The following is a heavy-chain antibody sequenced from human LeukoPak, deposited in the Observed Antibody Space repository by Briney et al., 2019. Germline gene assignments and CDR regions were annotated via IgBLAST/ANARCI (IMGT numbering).Heavy chain of an antibody. Sequence: PGGSLRLPCSASGLTFSSYSMNWVRQAPGKGLEWVSTIYTGGNTYYAASVKGRFTISRDFSKNTVFLHMNSLRAEDTAMYYCARGDDSGYYDYFDYWGQGALVTVSS. J-gene: IGHJ4*02. CDR3: ARGDDSGYYDYFDY. CDR2: IYTGGNT. V-gene: IGHV3-53*01. D-gene: IGHD3-22*01. CDR1: GLTFSSYS.